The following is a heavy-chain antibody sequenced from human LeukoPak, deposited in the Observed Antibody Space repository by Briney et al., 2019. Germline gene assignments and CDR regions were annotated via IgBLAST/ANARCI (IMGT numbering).Heavy chain of an antibody. J-gene: IGHJ6*03. D-gene: IGHD3-22*01. V-gene: IGHV4-59*01. CDR1: GGSISSYY. CDR2: IYYSGST. Sequence: PSETLSLTCTVSGGSISSYYWSWIRQPPGKGLEWIGYIYYSGSTNYNPSLKSRVTISVDTSKNQLSLKLSSVTAADMAVYYCASGSYDDYFYYCMDVWGKGTTVTVSS. CDR3: ASGSYDDYFYYCMDV.